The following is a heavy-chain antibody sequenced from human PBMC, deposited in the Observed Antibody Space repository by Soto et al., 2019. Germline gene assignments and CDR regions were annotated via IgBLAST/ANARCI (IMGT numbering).Heavy chain of an antibody. CDR2: ISSSSSTI. CDR3: ARATGAPMGYYGSGTPGAFDI. D-gene: IGHD3-10*01. J-gene: IGHJ3*02. V-gene: IGHV3-48*02. Sequence: EVQLVESGGGLVQPGGSLRLSCAASGFTFSSYSMNWVRQAPGKGLEWVSYISSSSSTIYYADSVKGRFTISRDNAKNSLYLQMNSLRDEDTAVYYCARATGAPMGYYGSGTPGAFDIWGQGTMVTVSS. CDR1: GFTFSSYS.